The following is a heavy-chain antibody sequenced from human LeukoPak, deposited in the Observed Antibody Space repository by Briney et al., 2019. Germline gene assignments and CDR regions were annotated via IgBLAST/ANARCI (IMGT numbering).Heavy chain of an antibody. CDR3: ARGEYYDFWSGYLVPDV. Sequence: PSETLPLTCTVSGGSISSGSYYWSWIRQPAGKGLEWIGRIYTSGSTNYNPSLKSRVTISVDTSKNQFSLKLSSVTAADTAVYYCARGEYYDFWSGYLVPDVWGKGTTVTVSS. CDR2: IYTSGST. D-gene: IGHD3-3*01. J-gene: IGHJ6*04. CDR1: GGSISSGSYY. V-gene: IGHV4-61*02.